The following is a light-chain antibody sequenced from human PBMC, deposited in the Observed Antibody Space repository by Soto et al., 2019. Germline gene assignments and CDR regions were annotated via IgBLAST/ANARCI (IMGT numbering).Light chain of an antibody. CDR1: QRISSMY. J-gene: IGKJ1*01. CDR3: HQYDIPPQT. CDR2: GAS. Sequence: IMLTQSPGTLSLSPGERATLSCRASQRISSMYLARYQQKPGRAPRLIIYGASRRATGIPERFSGSESGTDFTLTISRLEPEDFAVYYCHQYDIPPQTFGRGTRVEI. V-gene: IGKV3-20*01.